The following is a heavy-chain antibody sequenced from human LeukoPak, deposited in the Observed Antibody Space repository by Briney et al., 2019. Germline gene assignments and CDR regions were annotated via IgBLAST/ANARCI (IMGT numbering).Heavy chain of an antibody. CDR2: FFNSEKI. CDR1: GFSVVGSY. V-gene: IGHV3-53*01. J-gene: IGHJ4*02. CDR3: ARNLGRLPMD. Sequence: GGSLRLSCTASGFSVVGSYITWVRQAPGKGLEWVALFFNSEKIDYADSVRGRFAISSDISQNTLYLQMNSLRVEDTAVYYCARNLGRLPMDWGQGTLVTVSS. D-gene: IGHD3-10*01.